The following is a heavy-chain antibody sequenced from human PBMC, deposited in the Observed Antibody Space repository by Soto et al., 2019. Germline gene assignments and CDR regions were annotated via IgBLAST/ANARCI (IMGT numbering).Heavy chain of an antibody. V-gene: IGHV3-23*01. CDR1: GLTFSSCA. D-gene: IGHD5-18*01. CDR3: AKSSIDTVLSWFDP. J-gene: IGHJ5*02. CDR2: IGGGGNT. Sequence: GGSLRLSCAASGLTFSSCAMTWVRQAPGKGLEWVSTIGGGGNTNYADSVKGRFTISRDNFKNTLYLQMNSLRAEDTAIYYCAKSSIDTVLSWFDPWGQGTLVTVSS.